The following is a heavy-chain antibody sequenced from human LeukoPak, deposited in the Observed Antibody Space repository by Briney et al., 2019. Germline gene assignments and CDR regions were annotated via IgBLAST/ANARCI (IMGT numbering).Heavy chain of an antibody. V-gene: IGHV3-7*01. Sequence: GGSLRLSCAASGFSFSGHWMSWVRQTPGKGLEWVANIKQDGTEQYYMDSVKGRFTISRDNAKKSLYLQMNSLRAEDTAVYYCAKDEQSGYYYVFGYWGQGTLVTVSS. CDR3: AKDEQSGYYYVFGY. J-gene: IGHJ4*02. CDR1: GFSFSGHW. D-gene: IGHD3-22*01. CDR2: IKQDGTEQ.